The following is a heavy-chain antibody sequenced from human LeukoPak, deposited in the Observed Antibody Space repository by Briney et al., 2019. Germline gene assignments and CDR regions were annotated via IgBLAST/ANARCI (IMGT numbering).Heavy chain of an antibody. CDR2: IYYSGST. Sequence: SETLSLTCTVSGGSISSYYWSWIRQPPGKGLEWIGYIYYSGSTNYNPSLKSRVTISVDTSRNQFSLKLSSVTAADTAVYYCARIFDGPFDPWGQGTLVTVSS. CDR3: ARIFDGPFDP. D-gene: IGHD3-9*01. V-gene: IGHV4-59*01. CDR1: GGSISSYY. J-gene: IGHJ5*02.